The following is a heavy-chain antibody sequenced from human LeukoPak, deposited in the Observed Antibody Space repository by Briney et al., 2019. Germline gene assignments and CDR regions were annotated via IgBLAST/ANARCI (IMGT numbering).Heavy chain of an antibody. V-gene: IGHV3-23*01. J-gene: IGHJ4*02. Sequence: GGSLRLSCVGSGFTFRSHAMSWVRQAPEKGLEFVSGIYENGGTTYYADSAKGRFSISRDNSKNTLYLQMDSLRAEDTAVYYCAKPYILTGYDTDYWGQGTLVTVSS. CDR2: IYENGGTT. D-gene: IGHD3-9*01. CDR3: AKPYILTGYDTDY. CDR1: GFTFRSHA.